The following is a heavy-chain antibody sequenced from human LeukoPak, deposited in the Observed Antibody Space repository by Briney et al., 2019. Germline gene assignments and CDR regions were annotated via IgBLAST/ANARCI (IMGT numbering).Heavy chain of an antibody. V-gene: IGHV3-7*01. J-gene: IGHJ3*02. CDR2: IKQDGSEN. CDR3: AREGNSSGWYLGAFDI. Sequence: PGGSLRLSCAASGFTFSSYGMSWVRQAPGKGLEWVATIKQDGSENHYVDSVKGRFTISRDNAKSSLYLQMNSLRAEDTAVYYCAREGNSSGWYLGAFDIWGQGTMVTVSS. CDR1: GFTFSSYG. D-gene: IGHD6-19*01.